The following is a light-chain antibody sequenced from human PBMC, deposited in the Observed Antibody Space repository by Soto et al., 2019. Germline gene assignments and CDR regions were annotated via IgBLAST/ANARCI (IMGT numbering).Light chain of an antibody. Sequence: VLTQSPGTLYLSPGERASLSCRASQSVSSSYLAWYQQKPGQAPRLLIYGASSMATGIPDRFSGSGSGTEFTLTISGLQPEDFAAYYCQQYRSYALTFGGGTKVDI. CDR2: GAS. CDR1: QSVSSSY. J-gene: IGKJ4*01. CDR3: QQYRSYALT. V-gene: IGKV3-20*01.